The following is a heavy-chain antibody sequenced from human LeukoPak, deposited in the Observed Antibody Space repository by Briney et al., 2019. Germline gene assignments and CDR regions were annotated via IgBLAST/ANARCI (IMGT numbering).Heavy chain of an antibody. J-gene: IGHJ5*02. CDR3: ARDLYYYDSSGYYQNSFDP. D-gene: IGHD3-22*01. Sequence: SQTLSLTCAISGDSVSSNSAAWHWIRQSPSRGLEWLGRTYYRSKWYNDYAVSVKSRITINPDTSKNQFSLQLNSVTPEDTAVYYCARDLYYYDSSGYYQNSFDPWGQGTLVTVSS. V-gene: IGHV6-1*01. CDR2: TYYRSKWYN. CDR1: GDSVSSNSAA.